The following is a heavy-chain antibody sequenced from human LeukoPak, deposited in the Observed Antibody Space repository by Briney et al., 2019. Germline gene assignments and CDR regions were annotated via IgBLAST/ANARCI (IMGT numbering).Heavy chain of an antibody. V-gene: IGHV3-53*01. D-gene: IGHD6-13*01. Sequence: GGSLRLSCAASGFTVSSNFVTWVRQAPGKGLEWLSIIYSGGGTDYADSVKGRFTISRGNSKNTVYLQMNSLRAEDTAMYHCARKSLGIVAAGTFFGSWGQGTLVTVSS. CDR2: IYSGGGT. CDR3: ARKSLGIVAAGTFFGS. J-gene: IGHJ5*02. CDR1: GFTVSSNF.